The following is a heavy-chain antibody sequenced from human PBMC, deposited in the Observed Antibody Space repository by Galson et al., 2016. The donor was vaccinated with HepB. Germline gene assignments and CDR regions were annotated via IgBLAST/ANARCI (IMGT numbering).Heavy chain of an antibody. CDR2: VGWNSGNI. D-gene: IGHD3-10*01. CDR1: GFTFGHYG. CDR3: AKATSVGFGDLDDC. Sequence: SLRLSCAASGFTFGHYGMHWVRQVPGKGLEWVSGVGWNSGNIGYADSVQGRFTISRDNAKNSLYLQMYSLGAEDTALYYCAKATSVGFGDLDDCWGQGTLVTVSA. V-gene: IGHV3-9*01. J-gene: IGHJ4*02.